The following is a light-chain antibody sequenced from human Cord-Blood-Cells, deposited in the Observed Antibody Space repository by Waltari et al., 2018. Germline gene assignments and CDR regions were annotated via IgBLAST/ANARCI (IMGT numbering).Light chain of an antibody. Sequence: QSVLTQPPSASGTPGQRVTISCSGSSPNIGSNTINWYQLLPGTAPKLLIYSNNQRPSGVPDRFSGSKSGTSASLAISGLQSEDEADYYCAAWDDSLNGWVFGGGTKLTVL. V-gene: IGLV1-44*01. CDR2: SNN. J-gene: IGLJ3*02. CDR1: SPNIGSNT. CDR3: AAWDDSLNGWV.